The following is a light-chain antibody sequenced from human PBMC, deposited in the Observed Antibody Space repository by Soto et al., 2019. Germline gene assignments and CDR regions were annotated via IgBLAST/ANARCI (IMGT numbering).Light chain of an antibody. CDR2: AAS. Sequence: DVQMTQSPSSLSASIGDRVTITCRASQSITKYLNWYQQKPGKAPKLLISAASNLQSGVPSRLSGGGSGTDFTLTINSLQPDDFATYYCQQSYSTLVTFGGGTKVEIK. V-gene: IGKV1-39*01. CDR3: QQSYSTLVT. CDR1: QSITKY. J-gene: IGKJ4*01.